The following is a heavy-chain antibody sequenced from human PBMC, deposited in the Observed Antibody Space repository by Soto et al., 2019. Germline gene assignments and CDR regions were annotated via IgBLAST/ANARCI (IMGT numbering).Heavy chain of an antibody. V-gene: IGHV3-11*01. CDR1: GFTFSDYY. CDR3: ARGGAGRRSGRMGAFDI. J-gene: IGHJ3*02. CDR2: ISTSGSTI. Sequence: GVLRHSYAASGFTFSDYYMSWIRQTPGKGLEWVSYISTSGSTIYYADSVKGRFTISRDNAKNSLYLQMNSLRAEDTAVYYCARGGAGRRSGRMGAFDIWGQGTMVTVSS. D-gene: IGHD6-19*01.